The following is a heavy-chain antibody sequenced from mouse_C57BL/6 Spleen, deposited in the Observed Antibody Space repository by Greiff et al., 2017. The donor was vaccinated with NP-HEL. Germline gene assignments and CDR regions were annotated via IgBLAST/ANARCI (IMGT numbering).Heavy chain of an antibody. Sequence: EVQLQQSGPVLVKPGASVKMSCKASGYTFTDYYMNWVKQSHGKSLEWIGVINPYNGGTSYNQKFKGKATLTVDKSSSTAYMELNSLTSEDSAVYYCARGRVATDWFAYWGQGTLVTVSA. D-gene: IGHD1-1*01. CDR2: INPYNGGT. J-gene: IGHJ3*01. CDR3: ARGRVATDWFAY. CDR1: GYTFTDYY. V-gene: IGHV1-19*01.